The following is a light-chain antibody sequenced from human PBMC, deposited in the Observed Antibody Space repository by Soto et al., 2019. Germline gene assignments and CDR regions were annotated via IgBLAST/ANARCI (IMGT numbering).Light chain of an antibody. CDR2: GAS. CDR3: QQYGSSSYT. V-gene: IGKV3-20*01. CDR1: QSVSSSY. J-gene: IGKJ2*01. Sequence: EIVWTQSPGTLSLSPGERATLSCRASQSVSSSYLAWYQQKPGQAPRLLIDGASSRATGIPDRFSGSGSGTDFTLTISRLEPEDFAVYYCQQYGSSSYTFGQGTKLEIK.